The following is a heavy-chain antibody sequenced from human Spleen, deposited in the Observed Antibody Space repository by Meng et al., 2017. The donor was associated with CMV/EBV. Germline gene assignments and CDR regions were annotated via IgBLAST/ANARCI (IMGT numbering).Heavy chain of an antibody. CDR1: GYTFINFG. Sequence: GESLKISCKAFGYTFINFGFTWVRQAPGQGLQWMGWISTYNGNTNYAQRLQGRVTLTTDASTSTAYMELRNLRSDDTAVYYCARDRYNWDFDHWGQGTLVTVSS. D-gene: IGHD1-1*01. J-gene: IGHJ4*02. CDR2: ISTYNGNT. CDR3: ARDRYNWDFDH. V-gene: IGHV1-18*01.